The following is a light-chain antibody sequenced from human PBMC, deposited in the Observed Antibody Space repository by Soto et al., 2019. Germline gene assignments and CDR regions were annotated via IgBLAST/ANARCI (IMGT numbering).Light chain of an antibody. CDR3: QQYKNWPPIT. J-gene: IGKJ5*01. CDR2: GAS. Sequence: EIVLTQSPGTLSLSPGERVTLSCRASQNVRTNYLAWYQQKPGQAPRLLIYGASTRASGIPERFSGSGSGTDFTLTISSLQSEDFALYYCQQYKNWPPITFGQGTRLEIK. V-gene: IGKV3-20*01. CDR1: QNVRTNY.